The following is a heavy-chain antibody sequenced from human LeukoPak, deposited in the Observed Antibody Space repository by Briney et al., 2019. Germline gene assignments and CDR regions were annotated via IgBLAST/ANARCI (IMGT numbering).Heavy chain of an antibody. Sequence: PSETLSLTCSVSGGSISSSYWSWIRQRPGRGLECVGNIHYSGSTKYNPALKSRVTISVDTSKNQFSLKLTSVTAADTAVYYCASDISDRRFFYWGQGTLVTVSS. J-gene: IGHJ4*02. D-gene: IGHD3-22*01. CDR2: IHYSGST. CDR3: ASDISDRRFFY. V-gene: IGHV4-59*08. CDR1: GGSISSSY.